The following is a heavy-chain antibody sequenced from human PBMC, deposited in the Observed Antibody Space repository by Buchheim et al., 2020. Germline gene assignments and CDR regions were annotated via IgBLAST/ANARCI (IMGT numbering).Heavy chain of an antibody. CDR2: IYYSGST. Sequence: QVQLQESGPGLVKPSQTLSLTCTVSGASISSGGYYWSWIRQLPGKGLEWIGYIYYSGSTYFNPPLKSRVTMSVDTSKNQFSLKLSSVTAADTAVYYCARGNAPMGAFDLWGQGT. J-gene: IGHJ3*01. D-gene: IGHD3-10*01. V-gene: IGHV4-31*03. CDR3: ARGNAPMGAFDL. CDR1: GASISSGGYY.